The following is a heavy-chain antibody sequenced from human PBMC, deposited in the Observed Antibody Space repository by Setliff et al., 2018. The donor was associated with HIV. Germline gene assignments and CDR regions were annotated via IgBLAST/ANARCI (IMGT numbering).Heavy chain of an antibody. Sequence: GASVKVSCKASGYSFSSYYMHWVRQAPGQGLEWMGIINPRGGKANYAQRFQGRLTVTTDTSTSTVYMELRLLTSDDTAIYYCAREGHVATPGSSEFDPWGQGTPVTVSS. CDR1: GYSFSSYY. D-gene: IGHD2-15*01. CDR2: INPRGGKA. J-gene: IGHJ5*02. CDR3: AREGHVATPGSSEFDP. V-gene: IGHV1-46*01.